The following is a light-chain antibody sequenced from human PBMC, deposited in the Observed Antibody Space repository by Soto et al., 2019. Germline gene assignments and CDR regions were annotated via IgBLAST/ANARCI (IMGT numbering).Light chain of an antibody. J-gene: IGKJ5*01. CDR1: QSIDSNY. Sequence: EIVVTQSPGTLCLSPGERATLSCRSSQSIDSNYLSWYQQKPGQAPRLIISGASTRATGTTARFSGSGSGTDFTLTISSLQPEDFAVYYCQQDYNLPFTVGPGTRLDIK. CDR2: GAS. CDR3: QQDYNLPFT. V-gene: IGKV3D-7*01.